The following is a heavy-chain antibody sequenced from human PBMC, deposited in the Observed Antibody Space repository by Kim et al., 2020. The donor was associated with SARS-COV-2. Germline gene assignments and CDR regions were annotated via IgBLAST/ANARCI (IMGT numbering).Heavy chain of an antibody. CDR2: IYSDGVT. CDR1: GLTVSTNH. CDR3: INANWGSY. Sequence: GGSLRLSCAPSGLTVSTNHMSWVRQAPGKGLEWVSIIYSDGVTYYADSVMGRFTISRDNSKNTVYLQMNTLRVEDTAVYYCINANWGSYWGQGTQVTVSS. J-gene: IGHJ4*02. D-gene: IGHD7-27*01. V-gene: IGHV3-53*01.